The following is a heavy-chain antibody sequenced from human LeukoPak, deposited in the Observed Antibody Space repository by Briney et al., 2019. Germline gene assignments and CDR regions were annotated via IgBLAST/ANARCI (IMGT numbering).Heavy chain of an antibody. CDR1: GGSFSGCY. D-gene: IGHD3-3*01. V-gene: IGHV4-34*01. J-gene: IGHJ6*02. CDR3: ARGPLLRFLEWSHYYYYYGMDV. Sequence: SETLSLTCAVYGGSFSGCYWSWIRQPPGKGLEWIGEINHSGSTNYNPSLKSRVTMSVDTSKNQFSLKLSSVTAADTAVYYCARGPLLRFLEWSHYYYYYGMDVWGQGTTVTVSS. CDR2: INHSGST.